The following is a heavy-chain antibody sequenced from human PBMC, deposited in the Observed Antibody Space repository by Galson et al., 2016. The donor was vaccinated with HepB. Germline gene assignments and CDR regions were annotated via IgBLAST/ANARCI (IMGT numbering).Heavy chain of an antibody. J-gene: IGHJ3*02. CDR1: GDSISSSSNY. Sequence: SETLSLTCTVSGDSISSSSNYWGWIRQSPGKGLEWIGSIYYSGSTYYNPSLKSRLTISVDTSKNQFSLKLNSVTAADTAVYYCARHVTDSITMVVVIMTDAFDMWGQGTMVAVSS. V-gene: IGHV4-39*01. CDR2: IYYSGST. CDR3: ARHVTDSITMVVVIMTDAFDM. D-gene: IGHD3-22*01.